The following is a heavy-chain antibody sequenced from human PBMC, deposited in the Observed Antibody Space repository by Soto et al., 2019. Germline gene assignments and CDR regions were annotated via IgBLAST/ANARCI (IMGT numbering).Heavy chain of an antibody. CDR3: AKGSSGWRTIAEYFQH. V-gene: IGHV3-7*01. D-gene: IGHD6-19*01. J-gene: IGHJ1*01. Sequence: GGSLRLSCATSGFTFRSYWMSWVRQAPGKGLEWVANLNQDGSEEQYVDSVKGRFTISRDNSKNTLYLQMNSLRAEDTAVYYCAKGSSGWRTIAEYFQHWGQGTLVTVSS. CDR2: LNQDGSEE. CDR1: GFTFRSYW.